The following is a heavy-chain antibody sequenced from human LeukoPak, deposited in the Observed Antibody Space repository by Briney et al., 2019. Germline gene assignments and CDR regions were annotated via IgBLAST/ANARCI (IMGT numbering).Heavy chain of an antibody. CDR2: IFYSGST. D-gene: IGHD1-26*01. CDR1: GGSISSSRYY. J-gene: IGHJ4*02. Sequence: PSETLSLTCTVSGGSISSSRYYWGWIRQPPGKGLEWIASIFYSGSTYYNPSLKSRLTISVDTFKNQFSLKLSSVTAADTAVYYCARTIYSGSYSYSHTYFDYWGQGTLVTVSS. CDR3: ARTIYSGSYSYSHTYFDY. V-gene: IGHV4-39*01.